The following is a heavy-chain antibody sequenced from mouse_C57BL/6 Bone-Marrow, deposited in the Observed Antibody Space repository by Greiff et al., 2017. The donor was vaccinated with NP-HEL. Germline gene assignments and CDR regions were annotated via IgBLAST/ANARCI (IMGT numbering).Heavy chain of an antibody. CDR3: ARDRTGKDY. CDR1: GFTFSSYA. CDR2: ISDGGSYT. Sequence: EVQRVESGGGLVKPGGSLKLSCAASGFTFSSYAMSWVRQTPEKRLEWVATISDGGSYTYYPDNVKGRFTISRDNAKNNLYLQMSHLKSEDTAMYYCARDRTGKDYWGQGTTLTVSS. V-gene: IGHV5-4*01. J-gene: IGHJ2*01. D-gene: IGHD4-1*01.